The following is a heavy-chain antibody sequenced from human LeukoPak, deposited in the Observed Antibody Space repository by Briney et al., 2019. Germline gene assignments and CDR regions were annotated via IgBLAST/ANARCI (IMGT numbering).Heavy chain of an antibody. V-gene: IGHV3-21*05. D-gene: IGHD5-18*01. CDR1: GFTFSLYA. CDR3: ARDTYPPQLIDY. CDR2: IDSGSDDR. J-gene: IGHJ4*02. Sequence: GGSLRLSCAASGFTFSLYAMNWVRQAPGEGLEWVSYIDSGSDDRLFADSVRGRFTISRDNAKNSLYLQMSSLRPEDSGVYYCARDTYPPQLIDYWGQGTLVTVSS.